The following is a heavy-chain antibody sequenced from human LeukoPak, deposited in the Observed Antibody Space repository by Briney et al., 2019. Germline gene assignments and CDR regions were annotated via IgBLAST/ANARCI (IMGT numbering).Heavy chain of an antibody. CDR1: GGSISSYY. CDR2: IYYSGST. CDR3: ARGPPYDFWSGYFRY. D-gene: IGHD3-3*01. V-gene: IGHV4-59*12. J-gene: IGHJ4*02. Sequence: SETLSLTCTVSGGSISSYYWSWIRQPPGKGLEWIGYIYYSGSTNYNPSLKSRVTISVDTSKNQFSLKLSSVTAADTAVYYCARGPPYDFWSGYFRYWGQGTLVTVSS.